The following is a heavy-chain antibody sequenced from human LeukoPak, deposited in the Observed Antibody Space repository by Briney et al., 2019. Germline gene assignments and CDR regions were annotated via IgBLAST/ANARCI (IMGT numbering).Heavy chain of an antibody. V-gene: IGHV3-13*04. Sequence: PGGSLGLSCAASGSTFSSYDMHWVRQGTGKGLEWVSAIGTAGDTYYPGSVKGRFTTSRENAKNSLYLQMNSLRVGDTAVYYCARGRGWGTFDIWGQGTMVTVSS. D-gene: IGHD3-10*01. CDR3: ARGRGWGTFDI. J-gene: IGHJ3*02. CDR2: IGTAGDT. CDR1: GSTFSSYD.